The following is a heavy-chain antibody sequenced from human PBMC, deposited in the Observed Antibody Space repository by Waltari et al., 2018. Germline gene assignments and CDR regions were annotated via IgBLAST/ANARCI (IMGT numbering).Heavy chain of an antibody. CDR1: GFTFGDYV. D-gene: IGHD3-3*01. V-gene: IGHV3-49*03. Sequence: EVQLVESGGGVVQPGRSLRLSCRTSGFTFGDYVMSWIRQSPGKGLELVGFIRTKAFGETAEYAASVEDRFTISRDDSNSIVYLQMNSLKTEDTAVYYCTRDFWREIDFWGQGTLVTVSS. CDR3: TRDFWREIDF. J-gene: IGHJ4*02. CDR2: IRTKAFGETA.